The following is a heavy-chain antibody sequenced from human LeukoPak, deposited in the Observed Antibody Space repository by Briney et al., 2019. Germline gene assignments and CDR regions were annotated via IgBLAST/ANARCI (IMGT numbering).Heavy chain of an antibody. J-gene: IGHJ4*02. D-gene: IGHD5-12*01. Sequence: GESLKISCKGSGYSFTNYWIGWVRQMPGKGLEWMGIIYPGDSDTRYNPSFQDQVTISADKSINTAYLQWNSLKASDTAMYYCARRRYTDYEDFEYWGQGTLVTVSS. CDR3: ARRRYTDYEDFEY. V-gene: IGHV5-51*01. CDR1: GYSFTNYW. CDR2: IYPGDSDT.